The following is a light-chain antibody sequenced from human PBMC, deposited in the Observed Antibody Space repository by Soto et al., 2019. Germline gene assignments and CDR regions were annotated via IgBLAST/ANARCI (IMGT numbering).Light chain of an antibody. CDR2: GAS. Sequence: EIVLTQSPGTLSLSPGERATLSCKASQSVTSRYLAWYQQKPGQAPRLLIYGASSRATGIPDRFSGSGSGTDFPLTISRLEPEDFEVYFCQQYNNSPEYTFGQGTKLEIK. V-gene: IGKV3-20*01. J-gene: IGKJ2*01. CDR3: QQYNNSPEYT. CDR1: QSVTSRY.